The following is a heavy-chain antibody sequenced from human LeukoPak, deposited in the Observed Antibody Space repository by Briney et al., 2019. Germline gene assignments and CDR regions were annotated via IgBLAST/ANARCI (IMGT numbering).Heavy chain of an antibody. J-gene: IGHJ4*02. CDR2: ISGSGAST. D-gene: IGHD6-19*01. CDR1: GFTFGSYA. Sequence: EGSLRLSCAASGFTFGSYAMTWVRQAPGKGLEWVSAISGSGASTYYADSVKGRFTISRDNSKNTLYLQMTSLRVEDTAIYYCARGPTFDPKNSSGSPDYWGQGTLVTVSS. CDR3: ARGPTFDPKNSSGSPDY. V-gene: IGHV3-23*01.